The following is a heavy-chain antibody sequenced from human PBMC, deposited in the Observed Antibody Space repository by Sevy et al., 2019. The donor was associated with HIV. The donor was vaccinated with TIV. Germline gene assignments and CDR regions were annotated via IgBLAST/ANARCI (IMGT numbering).Heavy chain of an antibody. CDR2: IYSGGST. CDR1: GFTVSSNY. CDR3: ARDRKKEVRGVIHYYYYYGMEV. J-gene: IGHJ6*02. D-gene: IGHD3-10*01. Sequence: GGSLRLSCAASGFTVSSNYMSWVRQAPGKGLEWVSVIYSGGSTYYADSVKGRFTISRDNSKNTLYLQMNSLRAEDTAVYYCARDRKKEVRGVIHYYYYYGMEVWGQGTTVTVSS. V-gene: IGHV3-53*01.